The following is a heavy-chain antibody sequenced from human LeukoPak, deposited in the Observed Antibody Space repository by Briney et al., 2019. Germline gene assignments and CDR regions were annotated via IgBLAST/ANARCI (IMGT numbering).Heavy chain of an antibody. CDR3: AREGGRAQAHRKRIGYCSSTSCYNWFDP. D-gene: IGHD2-2*01. Sequence: ASVKVSCKASGGTFSSYAISWVRQAPGQGLEWMGGIIPIFGTANYAQKFQGRVTIITDESTSTAYMELSSLRSEDTAVYYCAREGGRAQAHRKRIGYCSSTSCYNWFDPWGQGTLVTVSS. CDR2: IIPIFGTA. V-gene: IGHV1-69*05. CDR1: GGTFSSYA. J-gene: IGHJ5*02.